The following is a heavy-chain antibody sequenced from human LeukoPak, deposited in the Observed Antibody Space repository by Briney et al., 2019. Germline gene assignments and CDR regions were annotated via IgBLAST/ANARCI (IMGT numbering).Heavy chain of an antibody. CDR3: AGLEGRYSTDWFYFFDY. Sequence: PSGTLSLTCIVSGGSISSLNLWSWLRQPPGKGLEWIGEMYLGGTTNFNPSLKSRVTILIDKSKSQLSLQLTSVTAADTAVYYCAGLEGRYSTDWFYFFDYWGQGALVTVPS. CDR2: MYLGGTT. CDR1: GGSISSLNL. D-gene: IGHD6-19*01. V-gene: IGHV4-4*02. J-gene: IGHJ4*02.